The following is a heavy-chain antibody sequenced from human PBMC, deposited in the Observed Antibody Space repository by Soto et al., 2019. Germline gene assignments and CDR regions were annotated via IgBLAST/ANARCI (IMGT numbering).Heavy chain of an antibody. V-gene: IGHV4-4*02. Sequence: QVQLQESGPGLVKPSGTLSLTCAVSGGSISSSNWWSWVRQPPGKGREWIGEIYHSGSTNYNPSLKSRVTLSVDKSKNQFSLKLSSVTAADTAVYYCAGSAGIAVAGSSALWGQGTLVTVSS. CDR3: AGSAGIAVAGSSAL. D-gene: IGHD6-19*01. J-gene: IGHJ4*02. CDR2: IYHSGST. CDR1: GGSISSSNW.